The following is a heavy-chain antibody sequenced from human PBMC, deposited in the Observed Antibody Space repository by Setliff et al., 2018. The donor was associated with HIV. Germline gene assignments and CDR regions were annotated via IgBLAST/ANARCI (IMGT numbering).Heavy chain of an antibody. J-gene: IGHJ4*02. CDR1: GAPIDRFF. D-gene: IGHD3-16*01. CDR2: VYFSGDA. CDR3: ARDLASSYFDF. Sequence: SETLSLTCTVSGAPIDRFFWSWIRQPPGMGLEWIGNVYFSGDATYNPSLKTRVTISIQTSRSQFSLTLRSVTAADTATYYCARDLASSYFDFWSQGALVTVSS. V-gene: IGHV4-59*01.